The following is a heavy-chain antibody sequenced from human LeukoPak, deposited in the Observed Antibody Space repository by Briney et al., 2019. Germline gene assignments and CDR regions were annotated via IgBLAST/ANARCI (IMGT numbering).Heavy chain of an antibody. CDR1: GYTFTGYY. V-gene: IGHV1-2*02. Sequence: ASVMVSSKASGYTFTGYYMHWVRQAPGQGLEWMGWINPNSGGTNYAQKFQGRVTMTRDTSISTAYMELSRLRSDDTAVYYCARVFLGSITVDYWGQGTLVTVSS. CDR2: INPNSGGT. CDR3: ARVFLGSITVDY. J-gene: IGHJ4*02. D-gene: IGHD1-20*01.